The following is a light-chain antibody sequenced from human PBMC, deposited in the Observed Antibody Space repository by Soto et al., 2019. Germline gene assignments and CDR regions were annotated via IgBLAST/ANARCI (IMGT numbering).Light chain of an antibody. CDR3: QQSDRSPWT. CDR2: AAS. CDR1: QDISNF. V-gene: IGKV1-27*01. Sequence: DIQMTQSPSSLSAFVGDTVTITCRASQDISNFLAWYQQKPGKVPKLLIYAASTLQSGVPSRFSGSGSGTDFSLNISRLEPEDFAVYYCQQSDRSPWTFGQGTKVEIK. J-gene: IGKJ1*01.